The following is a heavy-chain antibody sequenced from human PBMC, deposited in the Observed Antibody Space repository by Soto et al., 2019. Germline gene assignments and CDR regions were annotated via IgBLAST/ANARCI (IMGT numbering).Heavy chain of an antibody. D-gene: IGHD3-3*01. V-gene: IGHV4-34*01. CDR2: INHSGSI. Sequence: SETLSLTCAVYGGSFSGYYWSWIRQPPGKGLEWIGEINHSGSINYNPSLKSRVTISVDTSKNQFSLKLSSVTAEDTAVYYCAKRAKRITIFGVVTGAFDPWGQGTLVTVSS. CDR3: AKRAKRITIFGVVTGAFDP. J-gene: IGHJ5*02. CDR1: GGSFSGYY.